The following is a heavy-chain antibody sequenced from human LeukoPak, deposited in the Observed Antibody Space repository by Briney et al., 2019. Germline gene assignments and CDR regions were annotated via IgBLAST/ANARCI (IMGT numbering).Heavy chain of an antibody. D-gene: IGHD3-3*01. Sequence: PGGSLRLSCAASGFTFSSYAMSWVRQAPGKGLEWVSAISGSGGSTYYADSVKGRFTISRDNSKNTLYLQMNSLRAEDTAVYYCAKDLDFWSGFKFRLTEWGQGTLVTASS. CDR3: AKDLDFWSGFKFRLTE. CDR1: GFTFSSYA. V-gene: IGHV3-23*01. J-gene: IGHJ4*02. CDR2: ISGSGGST.